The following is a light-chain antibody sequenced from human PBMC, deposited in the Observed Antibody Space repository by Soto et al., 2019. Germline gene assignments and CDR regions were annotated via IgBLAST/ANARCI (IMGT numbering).Light chain of an antibody. Sequence: EIVLTQSPATLSLSPGERATLSCRASQSVSSYLAWYQQKPGQAPRLLIYDASNRATGIPARFSCSGSGTDFTLPISSLEPEYFAVYYCQQRSNLLTFGGGTKVEIK. J-gene: IGKJ4*01. V-gene: IGKV3-11*01. CDR1: QSVSSY. CDR3: QQRSNLLT. CDR2: DAS.